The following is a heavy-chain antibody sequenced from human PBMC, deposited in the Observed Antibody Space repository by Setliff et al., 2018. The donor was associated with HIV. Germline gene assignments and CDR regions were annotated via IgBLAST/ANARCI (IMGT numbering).Heavy chain of an antibody. Sequence: SETLSLTCTVSGGSISSGSYYWSWIRQPAGEGLEWIGQIHTTGTTNCNPSLRSRVTISVDTSKNLFSLKLSSVTAADTAVYYCARGKGVGGVIITGGLDVWGKGTTVTVSS. V-gene: IGHV4-61*09. CDR3: ARGKGVGGVIITGGLDV. D-gene: IGHD3-10*01. J-gene: IGHJ6*04. CDR2: IHTTGTT. CDR1: GGSISSGSYY.